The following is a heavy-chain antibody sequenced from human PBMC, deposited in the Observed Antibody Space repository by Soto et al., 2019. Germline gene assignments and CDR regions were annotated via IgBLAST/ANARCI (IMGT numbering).Heavy chain of an antibody. Sequence: QLQLQESGPGLVKPSETLSLTCTVSGGSISSSSYYWGWIRQPPGKGLEWIGSIYYSGSTYYNPSLKSRVTISVDTSKNQFSPKLSSVTAADTAVYYCASQQRDGYNPHFDLWGRGTLVTVSS. CDR3: ASQQRDGYNPHFDL. CDR1: GGSISSSSYY. J-gene: IGHJ2*01. V-gene: IGHV4-39*01. CDR2: IYYSGST. D-gene: IGHD5-12*01.